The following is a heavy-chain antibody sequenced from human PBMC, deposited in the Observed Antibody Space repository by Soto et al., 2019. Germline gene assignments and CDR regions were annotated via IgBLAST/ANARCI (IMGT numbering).Heavy chain of an antibody. D-gene: IGHD6-6*01. CDR1: GGTFSSYA. Sequence: ASVKVSCKASGGTFSSYAISWVRQAPGQGLEWMGGIIPIFGTANYAQKFQGRVTITADESTSTAYMELSSLRSEDTAVYYCARVVFSSSSSRRDDAFDIWGQGTMVTVS. CDR3: ARVVFSSSSSRRDDAFDI. CDR2: IIPIFGTA. J-gene: IGHJ3*02. V-gene: IGHV1-69*13.